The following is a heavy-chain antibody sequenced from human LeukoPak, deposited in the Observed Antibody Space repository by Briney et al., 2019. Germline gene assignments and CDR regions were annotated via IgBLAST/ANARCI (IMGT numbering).Heavy chain of an antibody. J-gene: IGHJ5*02. CDR2: ISSSSSTI. D-gene: IGHD3-10*01. CDR3: ARDLLYGSGSREKFDP. CDR1: GFTFSSYS. V-gene: IGHV3-48*04. Sequence: GGSLRLSCAASGFTFSSYSMNWVRQAPGKGLEWVSYISSSSSTIYYADSVKGRFTISRDNAKNSLYLQMNSLRAEDTAVYYCARDLLYGSGSREKFDPWGQGTLVTVSS.